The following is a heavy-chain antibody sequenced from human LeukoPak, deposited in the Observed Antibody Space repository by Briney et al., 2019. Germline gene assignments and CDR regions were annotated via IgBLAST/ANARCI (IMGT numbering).Heavy chain of an antibody. Sequence: GGSLRLSCATSGFTFSSSIMNWVRQAPGKGLEWIAYISASSGTIYYADSVKGRFTISRDNAKNSLYLQMNSLRAEDTAVYYCARDLGTSFKLAVAGPFDYWGQGTLVTVSS. V-gene: IGHV3-48*01. D-gene: IGHD6-19*01. CDR1: GFTFSSSI. CDR2: ISASSGTI. CDR3: ARDLGTSFKLAVAGPFDY. J-gene: IGHJ4*02.